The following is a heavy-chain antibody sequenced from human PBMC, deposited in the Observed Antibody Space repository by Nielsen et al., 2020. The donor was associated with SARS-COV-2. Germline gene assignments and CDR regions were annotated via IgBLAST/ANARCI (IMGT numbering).Heavy chain of an antibody. Sequence: SETLSLTCAVSGGSISSPYWWSWVRQSPGKGLEWIGERYHSGTTNYNPSLKSRVNISVDTSKNQFSLNLSSVTAADMAVYYCVRIDMATISVDYWGRGTLVTVSS. D-gene: IGHD5-24*01. CDR1: GGSISSPYW. V-gene: IGHV4-4*02. CDR2: RYHSGTT. CDR3: VRIDMATISVDY. J-gene: IGHJ4*02.